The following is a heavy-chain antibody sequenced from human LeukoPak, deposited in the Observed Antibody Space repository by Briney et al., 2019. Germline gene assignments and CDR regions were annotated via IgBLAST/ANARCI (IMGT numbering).Heavy chain of an antibody. CDR3: ARSSYQSSSIHAFDY. V-gene: IGHV3-66*01. CDR1: GFTVSNNY. D-gene: IGHD6-6*01. CDR2: IYSGGNT. Sequence: PGGSLRLSCAASGFTVSNNYMTWVRQAPGKGLEWVSVIYSGGNTYYADSVKGRFTISRDNSKNTLYLQMNSLRAEDTAVYYCARSSYQSSSIHAFDYWGQGTLVTVSS. J-gene: IGHJ4*02.